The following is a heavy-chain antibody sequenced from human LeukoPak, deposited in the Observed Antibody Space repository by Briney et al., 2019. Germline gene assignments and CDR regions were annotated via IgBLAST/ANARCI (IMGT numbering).Heavy chain of an antibody. CDR3: ARHPPYSNSEFDY. V-gene: IGHV4-59*08. Sequence: SETLSLTCTVSGGSFSSYYWSWIRQPPGKGLEWVGYIHYSGSTNDNPSLKSRVTISVDPSTSQFSLKLTSVTAADTAVYYCARHPPYSNSEFDYWGEGTLVTVSS. CDR1: GGSFSSYY. CDR2: IHYSGST. J-gene: IGHJ4*02. D-gene: IGHD6-6*01.